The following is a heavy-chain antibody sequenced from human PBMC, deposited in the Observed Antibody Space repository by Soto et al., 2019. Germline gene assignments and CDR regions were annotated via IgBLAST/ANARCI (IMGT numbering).Heavy chain of an antibody. V-gene: IGHV4-59*01. Sequence: SETLSLTCSVSGGSISDYYWSWIRQPPGQGLEWIGYIYHSGRTNYTPSLRSRVTIAVDTSQTQFSLKLSSVNAADTAVYFCARSQYNNAWGIAWFDPWGQGTLVT. J-gene: IGHJ5*02. CDR3: ARSQYNNAWGIAWFDP. CDR2: IYHSGRT. D-gene: IGHD1-20*01. CDR1: GGSISDYY.